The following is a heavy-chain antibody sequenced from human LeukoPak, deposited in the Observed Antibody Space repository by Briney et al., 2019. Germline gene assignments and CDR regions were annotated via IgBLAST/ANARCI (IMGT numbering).Heavy chain of an antibody. V-gene: IGHV3-15*01. CDR3: ISHLPYFYRFDG. J-gene: IGHJ6*04. D-gene: IGHD3-3*02. CDR1: GFTIGTAW. CDR2: IKSEGEGTTT. Sequence: GVSLRLSCVSSGFTIGTAWMSWVRQGPGKGLGWLGHIKSEGEGTTTDYAAPANGRFAISRADSKNMLYLQMSSLRIDHSDIYYCISHLPYFYRFDGWVKGTKVTDCS.